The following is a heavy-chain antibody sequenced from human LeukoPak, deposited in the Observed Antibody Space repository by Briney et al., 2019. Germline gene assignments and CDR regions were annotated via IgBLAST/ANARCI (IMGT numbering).Heavy chain of an antibody. CDR3: TRGGASTSYYWFY. CDR2: IKRDGSEK. D-gene: IGHD2-8*01. J-gene: IGHJ4*02. CDR1: GFTSSSYW. V-gene: IGHV3-7*03. Sequence: PGGSLRLSCEFSGFTSSSYWMTWVRQAPGKGLEWVANIKRDGSEKYYVDSVKGRFTISRDNAKSSLYLQMDSLRGEDTAVYYCTRGGASTSYYWFYWGQGTLVTVSS.